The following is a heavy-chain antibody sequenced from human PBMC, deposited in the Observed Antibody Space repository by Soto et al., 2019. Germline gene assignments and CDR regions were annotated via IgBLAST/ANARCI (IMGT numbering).Heavy chain of an antibody. Sequence: QVQLVQSGAEVKKPGSSVKVSCKASGGTFSSHVFNWVRQAPGQGLEWMGGIMPIIGTANYAQKFQGRVTITADESTSTAYMELSSLRSEETAVYYCARDLAFRDGNISPLDDWGQGTLVTVSS. CDR1: GGTFSSHV. D-gene: IGHD3-3*02. J-gene: IGHJ4*02. V-gene: IGHV1-69*01. CDR2: IMPIIGTA. CDR3: ARDLAFRDGNISPLDD.